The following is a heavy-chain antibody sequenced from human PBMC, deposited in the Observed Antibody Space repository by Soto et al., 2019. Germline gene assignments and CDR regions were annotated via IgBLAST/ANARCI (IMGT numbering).Heavy chain of an antibody. Sequence: SETLSLTCTVSGGSVSSGSYYWSWIRQPPGKGLEWIGYIYYSGSTNYNPSLKSRVTISVDTSKNQFSLKLSSVTAADTAVYYCARIVYSSSSGYYYYGMDVWGQGTTVTVSS. J-gene: IGHJ6*02. V-gene: IGHV4-61*01. CDR2: IYYSGST. CDR3: ARIVYSSSSGYYYYGMDV. CDR1: GGSVSSGSYY. D-gene: IGHD6-6*01.